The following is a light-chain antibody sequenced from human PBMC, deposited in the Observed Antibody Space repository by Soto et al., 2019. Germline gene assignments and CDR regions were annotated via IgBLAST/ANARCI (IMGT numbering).Light chain of an antibody. J-gene: IGLJ3*02. CDR3: NSYTTSSTLV. V-gene: IGLV2-14*03. Sequence: QSVLTQPASVSGSPGQSITISCTGTSSDVGGYNYVSWYQQYPGRAPKLMIYDVNNRPSGVSNRFSGSKSGNTASLTISGLQAEDEADYYCNSYTTSSTLVFGGGTKVTVL. CDR1: SSDVGGYNY. CDR2: DVN.